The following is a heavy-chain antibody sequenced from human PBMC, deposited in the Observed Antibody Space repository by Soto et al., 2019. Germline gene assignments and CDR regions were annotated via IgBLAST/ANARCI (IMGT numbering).Heavy chain of an antibody. CDR2: IYPGDSDT. CDR1: GYKFTTYW. CDR3: ARLPYLPYSSGWYYFDY. D-gene: IGHD6-19*01. V-gene: IGHV5-51*01. J-gene: IGHJ4*02. Sequence: GESLKISSKASGYKFTTYWIAWVRQMPGKGLEWMGIIYPGDSDTRYSPSFQGQVTISADKSISTAYLQWSGLKASDTAMYYCARLPYLPYSSGWYYFDYWGQGTLVTVSS.